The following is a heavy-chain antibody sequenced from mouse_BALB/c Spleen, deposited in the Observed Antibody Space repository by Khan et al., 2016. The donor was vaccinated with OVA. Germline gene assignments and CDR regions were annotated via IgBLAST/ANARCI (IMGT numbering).Heavy chain of an antibody. J-gene: IGHJ2*01. Sequence: QVQLKQSGAELVRPGASVKLSCKTSGYIFTSYWIHWVKQRSGQGLEWIARIYPGTDNTYYNEKLRDKATLTADKSSSTAFIQLSSLKSEDSAVYFCAREEALYYFAYWGQGTTLTVSS. V-gene: IGHV1-76*01. CDR2: IYPGTDNT. D-gene: IGHD1-1*01. CDR3: AREEALYYFAY. CDR1: GYIFTSYW.